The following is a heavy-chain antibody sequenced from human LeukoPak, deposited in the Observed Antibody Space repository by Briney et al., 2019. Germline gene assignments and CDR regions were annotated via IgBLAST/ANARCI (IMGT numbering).Heavy chain of an antibody. CDR1: WINPVRLW. D-gene: IGHD2-8*01. J-gene: IGHJ4*02. Sequence: PGGSLRLSCVEPWINPVRLWMALGAQAPGKGLEWAANIKQDGSTKHYADSLKRRFTICRDDPKNSLLLQMNNLTAADTAIYYCTRDTIGSLDYWGQGILVTVAS. V-gene: IGHV3-7*01. CDR3: TRDTIGSLDY. CDR2: IKQDGSTK.